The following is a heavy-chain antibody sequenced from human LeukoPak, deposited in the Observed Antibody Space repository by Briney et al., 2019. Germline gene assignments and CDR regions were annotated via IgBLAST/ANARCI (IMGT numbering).Heavy chain of an antibody. CDR2: IDRTSSYI. D-gene: IGHD3-22*01. CDR3: ARVAGYSDSSGYYYYFDY. Sequence: GGSLRLSCAASGFAFSSYSMNWVRQAPGKGLEWVSSIDRTSSYIYYADSVKGRFTISRDNAKNSLYLQMNSLRAEDTAVYYCARVAGYSDSSGYYYYFDYWGQGTLVTVSS. J-gene: IGHJ4*02. CDR1: GFAFSSYS. V-gene: IGHV3-21*01.